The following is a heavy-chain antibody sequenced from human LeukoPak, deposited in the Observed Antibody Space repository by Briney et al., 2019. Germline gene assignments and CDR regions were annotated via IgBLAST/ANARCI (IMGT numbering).Heavy chain of an antibody. D-gene: IGHD2-21*01. CDR2: ISDSGCYI. J-gene: IGHJ4*02. Sequence: GGSLRLSCVASVFTFSPYDMTWVREAPGKGLEWVSSISDSGCYIFTADSMGGGFNLPREYSAHTLYLQMYRLRLHDSATYLCAEKLPGATYYFDSWGQGTLV. CDR3: AEKLPGATYYFDS. CDR1: VFTFSPYD. V-gene: IGHV3-23*01.